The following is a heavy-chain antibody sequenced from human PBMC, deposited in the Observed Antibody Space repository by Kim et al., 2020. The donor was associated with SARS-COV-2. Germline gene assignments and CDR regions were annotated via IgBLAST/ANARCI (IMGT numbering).Heavy chain of an antibody. CDR3: AKADYSYYYGLDV. V-gene: IGHV3-23*01. J-gene: IGHJ6*02. D-gene: IGHD2-15*01. Sequence: YGDSVKGRCTISRDNTKNTLYLQMNSLRAEDTAVYYCAKADYSYYYGLDVWGQGTTVTVSS.